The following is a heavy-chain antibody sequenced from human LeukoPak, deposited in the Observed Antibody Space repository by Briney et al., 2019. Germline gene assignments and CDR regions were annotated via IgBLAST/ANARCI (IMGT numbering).Heavy chain of an antibody. J-gene: IGHJ4*02. CDR3: AREGESRLGELSP. D-gene: IGHD3-16*02. Sequence: GTSLRLSCAASGFSFSTYAMFWVRQAPGKGLEWVAVIWYDGSEKYYADAVKGRVTISRDNSKSTVYLQMNGLRAEDTALYYCAREGESRLGELSPWGQGTLVTVSS. V-gene: IGHV3-33*07. CDR2: IWYDGSEK. CDR1: GFSFSTYA.